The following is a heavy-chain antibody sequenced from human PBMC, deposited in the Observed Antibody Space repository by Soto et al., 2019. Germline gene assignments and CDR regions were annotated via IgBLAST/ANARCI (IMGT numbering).Heavy chain of an antibody. D-gene: IGHD3-10*01. CDR1: GGIFSNYA. Sequence: QVQLVQSGAEVKKPGSSVKVSCKASGGIFSNYAISWLRQAPGQGLEWMGGIIPLFGTTNYAQRFQGRVTMTADESTSTAYMELSRLRSEDTAVYYCARDRDDYGSGNYYNRIDVWGQGTLVTVSS. V-gene: IGHV1-69*01. CDR2: IIPLFGTT. J-gene: IGHJ4*02. CDR3: ARDRDDYGSGNYYNRIDV.